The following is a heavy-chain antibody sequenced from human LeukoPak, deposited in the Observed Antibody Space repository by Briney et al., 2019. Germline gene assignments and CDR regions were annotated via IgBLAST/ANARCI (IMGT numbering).Heavy chain of an antibody. D-gene: IGHD3-10*02. J-gene: IGHJ6*04. V-gene: IGHV3-30*04. CDR1: GFTFSTYA. Sequence: PGRSLRLSCAASGFTFSTYAMHWVRQAPGKGLEWVAVISYDGSSKYYADSVKGRFTISRDNAKNSLYLQMNSLRAEDTAVYYCAELGITVIGGVWGKGTTVTISS. CDR2: ISYDGSSK. CDR3: AELGITVIGGV.